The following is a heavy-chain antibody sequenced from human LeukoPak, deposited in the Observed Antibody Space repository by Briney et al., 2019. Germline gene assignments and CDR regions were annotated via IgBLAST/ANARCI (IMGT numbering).Heavy chain of an antibody. D-gene: IGHD6-19*01. CDR1: GGSISSYY. Sequence: SETLSLTCTVSGGSISSYYWSWIRQPPGKGLEWIGEINHSGSTNYNPSLKSRVTISVDTSKNQFSLKLSSVTAADTAVYYCASGIAVAGTEGDFDYWGQGTLVTVSS. V-gene: IGHV4-34*01. J-gene: IGHJ4*02. CDR2: INHSGST. CDR3: ASGIAVAGTEGDFDY.